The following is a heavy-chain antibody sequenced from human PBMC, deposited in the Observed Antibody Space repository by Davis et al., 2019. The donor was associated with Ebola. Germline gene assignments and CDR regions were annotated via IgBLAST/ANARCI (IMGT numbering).Heavy chain of an antibody. CDR2: INAGNGNT. V-gene: IGHV1-3*01. CDR1: RYTFTRFA. D-gene: IGHD4-17*01. Sequence: ASVPVSCKASRYTFTRFAIHWVRPPPGQRLEWMGWINAGNGNTIYSQNFQGRVTITRDTSASTVYMELSSLRSEDTAVYYCAGNSVTTRLDYYGMDVWGQGTTVTVSS. J-gene: IGHJ6*02. CDR3: AGNSVTTRLDYYGMDV.